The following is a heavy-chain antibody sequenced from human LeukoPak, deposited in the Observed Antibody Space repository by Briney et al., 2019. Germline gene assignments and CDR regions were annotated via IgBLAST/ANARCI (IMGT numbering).Heavy chain of an antibody. CDR2: ISSSGSSI. CDR1: GFTFSSYE. Sequence: PGGSLRLSCAASGFTFSSYEINWVRQAPGKGLEWLSYISSSGSSIYSADSVKGRFTFSRDNAKNSLYLQMNSLRAEDTAVYYCARSHGSGTYRQNLEYWGQGTLVTVSS. V-gene: IGHV3-48*03. D-gene: IGHD3-10*01. CDR3: ARSHGSGTYRQNLEY. J-gene: IGHJ4*02.